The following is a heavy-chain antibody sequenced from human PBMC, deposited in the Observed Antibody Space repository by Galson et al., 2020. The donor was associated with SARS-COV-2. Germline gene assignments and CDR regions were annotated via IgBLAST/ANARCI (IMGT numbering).Heavy chain of an antibody. CDR1: GYTFTSYG. D-gene: IGHD2-15*01. Sequence: ASVNVSCKASGYTFTSYGIIWVRQAPGQGLEWMGWISAYNGNTNYAQKLQGRVTMTTDTSTSTAYMELRSLRSDDTAVYYCARVSIVVVVAATFDYWGQGTLVTVSS. V-gene: IGHV1-18*01. J-gene: IGHJ4*02. CDR3: ARVSIVVVVAATFDY. CDR2: ISAYNGNT.